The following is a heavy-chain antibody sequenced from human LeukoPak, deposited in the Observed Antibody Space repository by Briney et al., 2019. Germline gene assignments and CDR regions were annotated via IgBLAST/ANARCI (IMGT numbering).Heavy chain of an antibody. CDR3: AKDFNWSDAG. CDR1: GFTFSSHD. Sequence: GGSLRLSCAASGFTFSSHDMNWVRQAPGKGLEWVSSISRSGGAPAYADSVKGRFTISRDNSRNTLCLQMNRLRAEDTAVYYCAKDFNWSDAGWGQGTLVTVSS. D-gene: IGHD1-20*01. CDR2: ISRSGGAP. J-gene: IGHJ4*02. V-gene: IGHV3-23*01.